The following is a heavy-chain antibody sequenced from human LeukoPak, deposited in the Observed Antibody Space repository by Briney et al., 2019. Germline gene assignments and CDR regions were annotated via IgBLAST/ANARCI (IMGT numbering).Heavy chain of an antibody. V-gene: IGHV3-23*01. Sequence: GGSLRLSCAASGFTFDSYGMNWVRQAPGKGLEWVAGISGSGTGTRSSNFAMGRFTISRDNSRNTLYLQMNSLRAEDTALYYCAKSHCSAGHCNCGIYFDSWGLGTLVTVSS. CDR2: ISGSGTGT. CDR3: AKSHCSAGHCNCGIYFDS. J-gene: IGHJ4*02. D-gene: IGHD2-15*01. CDR1: GFTFDSYG.